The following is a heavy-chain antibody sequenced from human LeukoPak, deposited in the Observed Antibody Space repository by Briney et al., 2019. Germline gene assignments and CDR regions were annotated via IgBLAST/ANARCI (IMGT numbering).Heavy chain of an antibody. CDR1: GGSISSYY. D-gene: IGHD6-19*01. CDR2: IYYSGST. J-gene: IGHJ5*02. V-gene: IGHV4-59*01. CDR3: ARVVAGRRFDP. Sequence: SETLSLTCTVSGGSISSYYWSWIRQPPGKGLEWIGRIYYSGSTNYNPSLKSRVTMSVDTSTNQFSLKVNSVTAADTAVYYCARVVAGRRFDPWGQGTLVTVSS.